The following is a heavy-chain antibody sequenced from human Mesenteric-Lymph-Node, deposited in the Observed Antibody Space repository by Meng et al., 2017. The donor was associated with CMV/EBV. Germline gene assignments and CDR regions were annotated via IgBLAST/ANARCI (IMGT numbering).Heavy chain of an antibody. CDR3: AEDNWNQEVGSPTSDS. D-gene: IGHD1-1*01. CDR1: GGTFSSHA. CDR2: IIPMFGIT. V-gene: IGHV1-69*04. Sequence: SGGTFSSHAISWVRQAPGQGLEWMGRIIPMFGITNYAQKFQGRVTITADKSTSTAYMELSSLRSEDSAVYYCAEDNWNQEVGSPTSDSWGQGTLVTVSS. J-gene: IGHJ4*02.